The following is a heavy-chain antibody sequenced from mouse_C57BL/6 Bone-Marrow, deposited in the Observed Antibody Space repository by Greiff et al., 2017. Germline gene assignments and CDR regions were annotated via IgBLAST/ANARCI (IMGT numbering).Heavy chain of an antibody. Sequence: EVQLQESGPELVKPGASVKISCKASGYSFTDYNMNWVKQSNGKSLEWIGVINPNYGTTSYNQKFKGKATLTVDQSSSTSYMQLNSLTSEDSAVYYCARLGYYYGSSYVWYFDVWGTGTTVTVSS. V-gene: IGHV1-39*01. D-gene: IGHD1-1*01. J-gene: IGHJ1*03. CDR3: ARLGYYYGSSYVWYFDV. CDR1: GYSFTDYN. CDR2: INPNYGTT.